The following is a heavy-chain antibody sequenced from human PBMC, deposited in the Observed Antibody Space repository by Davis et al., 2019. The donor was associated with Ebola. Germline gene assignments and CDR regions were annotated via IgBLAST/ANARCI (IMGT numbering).Heavy chain of an antibody. D-gene: IGHD6-19*01. CDR1: GFTFSSYG. V-gene: IGHV3-33*01. CDR3: ARDHSSGWYLPAY. CDR2: IWYDGSNK. Sequence: PGGSLRLSCAASGFTFSSYGMHWVRQAPGKGLEWVAVIWYDGSNKYYADSVKGRFTISRDNSKNTLYLQMNSLRAEDTAVYYCARDHSSGWYLPAYWGQGTLVTVSS. J-gene: IGHJ4*02.